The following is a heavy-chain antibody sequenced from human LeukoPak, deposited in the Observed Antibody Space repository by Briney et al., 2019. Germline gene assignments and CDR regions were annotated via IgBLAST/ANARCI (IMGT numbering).Heavy chain of an antibody. Sequence: ASVKVSCKASGYTFTSYAMNWVRQAPGQRLEWMGWINVGNGNTKYSQEFQDRVTITRDTSAITVYMELSSLRSEDMAVYYCAKVAARYGDYYFDYWGQGTLVTVSS. CDR2: INVGNGNT. J-gene: IGHJ4*02. V-gene: IGHV1-3*03. CDR3: AKVAARYGDYYFDY. CDR1: GYTFTSYA. D-gene: IGHD4-17*01.